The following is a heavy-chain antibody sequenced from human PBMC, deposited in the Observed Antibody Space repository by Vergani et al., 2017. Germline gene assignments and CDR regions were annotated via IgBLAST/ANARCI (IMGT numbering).Heavy chain of an antibody. D-gene: IGHD3-16*01. V-gene: IGHV4-61*02. J-gene: IGHJ4*02. CDR1: GDSITSSTYY. Sequence: QVQLQESGPGLVKPSQTLSLICSVSGDSITSSTYYWSWTRQPAGKGLEYIGRIYTTGSTNYNPSLKSRVTISVDTSKNQFSLNLSSVTAADTAMYYCARGYYGRGDYWGQGALVTVSS. CDR3: ARGYYGRGDY. CDR2: IYTTGST.